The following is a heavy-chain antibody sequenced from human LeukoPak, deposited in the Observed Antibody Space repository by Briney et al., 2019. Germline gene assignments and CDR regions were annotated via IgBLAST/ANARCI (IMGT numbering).Heavy chain of an antibody. CDR2: ISSSSTI. D-gene: IGHD2-2*01. Sequence: PGGSLRLSCAASGFTFSSYSMNWVRQAPGKGLEWVSYISSSSTIYYADSVKGRFTISRDISKNTLYLRMNSLRAEDTAVYYCAKLYYLSPSLSVELTYFDYWGQGTLVTVSS. CDR3: AKLYYLSPSLSVELTYFDY. V-gene: IGHV3-48*01. J-gene: IGHJ4*02. CDR1: GFTFSSYS.